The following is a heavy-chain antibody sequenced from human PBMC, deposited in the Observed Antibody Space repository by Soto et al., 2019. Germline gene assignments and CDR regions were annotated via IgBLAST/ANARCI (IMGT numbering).Heavy chain of an antibody. V-gene: IGHV3-48*01. CDR2: ISSSSSTI. CDR1: GFTLSNYG. J-gene: IGHJ6*02. CDR3: ATSLDV. Sequence: PGGSLRLSCAASGFTLSNYGMTWVRQAPGKGLEWVSYISSSSSTIYYADSVKGRFTISRDNAKNSLYLQMNSLRAEDTAVYYCATSLDVWGQGTTVTVSS.